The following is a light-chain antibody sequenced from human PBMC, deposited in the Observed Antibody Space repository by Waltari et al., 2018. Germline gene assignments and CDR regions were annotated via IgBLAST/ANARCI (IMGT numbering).Light chain of an antibody. Sequence: ELVLTQSPGTLSLSTGARATLSCRASQSLNINFLAWYQQKPGQAPGLLMYATSRRATGSADRVSGSGAGTDFALTISRLEAEDSALYVCKQYGNSPYTFGQGTNLKIK. CDR1: QSLNINF. CDR2: ATS. V-gene: IGKV3-20*01. J-gene: IGKJ2*01. CDR3: KQYGNSPYT.